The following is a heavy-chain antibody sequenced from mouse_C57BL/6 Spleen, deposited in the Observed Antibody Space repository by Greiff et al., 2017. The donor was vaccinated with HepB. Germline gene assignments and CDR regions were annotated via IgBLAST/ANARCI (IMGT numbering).Heavy chain of an antibody. CDR2: ISSGSSTI. CDR3: ARNRYGSSYGFAY. V-gene: IGHV5-17*01. D-gene: IGHD1-1*01. CDR1: GFTFSDYG. Sequence: EVKLMESGGGLVKPGGSLKLSCAASGFTFSDYGMHWVRQAPEKGLEWVAYISSGSSTIYYADTVKGRFTISRDNAKNTLFLQMTSLRSEDTAMYYCARNRYGSSYGFAYWGQGTLVTVSA. J-gene: IGHJ3*01.